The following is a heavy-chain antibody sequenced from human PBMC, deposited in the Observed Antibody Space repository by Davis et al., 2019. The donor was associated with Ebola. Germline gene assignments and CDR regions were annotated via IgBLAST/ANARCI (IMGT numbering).Heavy chain of an antibody. D-gene: IGHD3-10*01. J-gene: IGHJ5*02. Sequence: SETLSLTCTVSGGSISSYYWSWIRQPPGKGLEWIGYIYYSGSTNYNPSLTSRVTISVDTSKNQFSLKLSSVTAADTAVYYCARQGSLWFRDGWFDPWGQGTLVTVSS. CDR1: GGSISSYY. CDR2: IYYSGST. CDR3: ARQGSLWFRDGWFDP. V-gene: IGHV4-59*08.